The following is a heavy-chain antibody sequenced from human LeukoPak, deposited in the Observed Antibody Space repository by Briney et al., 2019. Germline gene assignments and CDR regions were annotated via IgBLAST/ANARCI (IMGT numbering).Heavy chain of an antibody. CDR1: GFTFSSYA. D-gene: IGHD3-10*01. V-gene: IGHV3-23*01. CDR2: ISGSGGST. J-gene: IGHJ5*02. CDR3: ARDLYYYGSGSYYTNWFDP. Sequence: GGSLRLSCAASGFTFSSYAMSWVRQAPGKGLEWVSAISGSGGSTYYADSVKGRFTISRDNSKNSLYLQMNSLRAEDTAVYYCARDLYYYGSGSYYTNWFDPWGQGTLVTVSS.